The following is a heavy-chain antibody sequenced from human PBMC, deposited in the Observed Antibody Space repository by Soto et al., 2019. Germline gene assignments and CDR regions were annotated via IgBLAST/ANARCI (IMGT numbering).Heavy chain of an antibody. CDR1: SGSINNYY. CDR3: ARLPGYSSGVFDY. Sequence: VQLQESGPGLVKPSETLSLSCTVSSGSINNYYWSWIRQPPGKGLEWIGYIYYSGSTNYNPSLKSRVTISVDTSKNQFSLKLSSVTAADTAVYYCARLPGYSSGVFDYWGQGTLVTVSS. CDR2: IYYSGST. V-gene: IGHV4-59*08. J-gene: IGHJ4*02. D-gene: IGHD6-19*01.